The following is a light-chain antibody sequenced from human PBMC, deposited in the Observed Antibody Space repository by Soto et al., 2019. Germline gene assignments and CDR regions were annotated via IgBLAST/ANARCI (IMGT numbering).Light chain of an antibody. CDR3: AAWDDSLNGYV. J-gene: IGLJ1*01. CDR2: SNN. V-gene: IGLV1-44*01. Sequence: VLTQPPSASGTPGQRVTISCSGSSSNIGSNTVNWYQQLPGTAPKLLIYSNNQRPSGVPDRFSGSKPGTSASLAISGLQSEDEADYYCAAWDDSLNGYVFGTGTKVTVL. CDR1: SSNIGSNT.